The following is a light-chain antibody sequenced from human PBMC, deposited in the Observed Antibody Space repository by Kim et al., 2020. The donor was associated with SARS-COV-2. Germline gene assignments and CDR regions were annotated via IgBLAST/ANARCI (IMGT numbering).Light chain of an antibody. CDR3: QAWDSSTWV. Sequence: VSVSPGQTASITCSGDKLGDKYAWYQQKPGQSPVLVIYQDSKRPSGIPERFSGSNSGNTATLTISGTQAMDEADYYCQAWDSSTWVFGGGTQLTVL. CDR2: QDS. CDR1: KLGDKY. J-gene: IGLJ3*02. V-gene: IGLV3-1*01.